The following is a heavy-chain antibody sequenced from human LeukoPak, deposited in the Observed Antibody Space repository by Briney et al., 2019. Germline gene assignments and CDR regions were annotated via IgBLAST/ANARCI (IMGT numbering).Heavy chain of an antibody. Sequence: PSETLSRNCTVAGGSGSSYYWSWIRQPAGKGLDLIGRIYTSGSTNYNPSLKSRVTMSVDTSKNQFSLRLSSVTAADTAVYYCVRDYEYDTSGYYSPGGMDVWGQGTTVNVSS. CDR2: IYTSGST. V-gene: IGHV4-4*07. CDR3: VRDYEYDTSGYYSPGGMDV. CDR1: GGSGSSYY. J-gene: IGHJ6*02. D-gene: IGHD3-22*01.